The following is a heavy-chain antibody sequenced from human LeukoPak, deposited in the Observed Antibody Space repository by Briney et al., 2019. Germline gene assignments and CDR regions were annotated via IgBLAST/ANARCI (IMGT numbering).Heavy chain of an antibody. J-gene: IGHJ4*02. V-gene: IGHV4-59*01. CDR3: ARGIRYFDSSMMSDY. CDR2: IYYSGST. Sequence: KPSETLSLTCTVSGGSICSYYWSWIRQPPGKGLEWTGYIYYSGSTNYNPSLKSRVTISVDTSKNQFSLKLSSVTAADTAVYYCARGIRYFDSSMMSDYWGQGTLVTVSS. D-gene: IGHD3-9*01. CDR1: GGSICSYY.